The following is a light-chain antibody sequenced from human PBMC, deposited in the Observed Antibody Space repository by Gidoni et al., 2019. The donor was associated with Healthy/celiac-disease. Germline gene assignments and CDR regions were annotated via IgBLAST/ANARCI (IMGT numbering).Light chain of an antibody. CDR3: SSYTSSTVV. Sequence: SCTGTSSDVGGYNSRSPSPKLMIYDVSNRPSGVSNRFSGSKSGNTASLTISGLQAEDEADYYCSSYTSSTVVFGGGTKLTVL. CDR2: DVS. J-gene: IGLJ2*01. V-gene: IGLV2-14*03. CDR1: SSDVGGYNS.